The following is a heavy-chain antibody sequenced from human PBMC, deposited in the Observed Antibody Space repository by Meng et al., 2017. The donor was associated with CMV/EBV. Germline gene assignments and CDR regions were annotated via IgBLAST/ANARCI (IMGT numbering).Heavy chain of an antibody. Sequence: SVKVSCKASGGTFSSYAISWVRQAPGQGLEWMGGIIPIFGTANYAQKFQGRVTITTDESTSTAYMELSSLRSEDTAAYYCASELTGDPITLDYWGQGTLVTVSS. V-gene: IGHV1-69*05. CDR1: GGTFSSYA. CDR2: IIPIFGTA. D-gene: IGHD7-27*01. J-gene: IGHJ4*02. CDR3: ASELTGDPITLDY.